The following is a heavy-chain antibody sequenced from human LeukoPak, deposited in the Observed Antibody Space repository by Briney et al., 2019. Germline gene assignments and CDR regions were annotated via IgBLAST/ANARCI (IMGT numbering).Heavy chain of an antibody. CDR1: RFTFSSYG. Sequence: GGTLRLSCAASRFTFSSYGMSWVRQAPGKGLVWVSAISGSGGSTYYADSVKGRFTISRDNSKNTLYLQMNSLRAEDTAVYYCAKGGNRDYYYYMDVWGKGTTVTISS. V-gene: IGHV3-23*01. J-gene: IGHJ6*03. CDR2: ISGSGGST. D-gene: IGHD2/OR15-2a*01. CDR3: AKGGNRDYYYYMDV.